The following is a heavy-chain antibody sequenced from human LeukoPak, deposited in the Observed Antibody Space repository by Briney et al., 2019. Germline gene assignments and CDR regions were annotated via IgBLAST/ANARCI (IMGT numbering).Heavy chain of an antibody. CDR2: IYHSGST. D-gene: IGHD3-9*01. J-gene: IGHJ6*02. CDR1: GGSISSSNW. Sequence: SGTLSLTCAVSGGSISSSNWWSWVRQPPGKGLEWIGEIYHSGSTNYNPSLKSRVTISVDKSKNQFSLKLSSVTAADTAVYYCARGEPGILTGYYIGYYYYYGMDVWGQGTTVTVSS. CDR3: ARGEPGILTGYYIGYYYYYGMDV. V-gene: IGHV4-4*02.